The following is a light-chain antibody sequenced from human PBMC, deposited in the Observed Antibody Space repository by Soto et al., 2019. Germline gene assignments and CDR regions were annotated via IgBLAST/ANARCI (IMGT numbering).Light chain of an antibody. CDR1: SGYSNYK. Sequence: QSVLPQPPSAAASLGASVTLTCTLSSGYSNYKVDWYQQRPGKGPRFVMRVGTGGIVGSKGDGIPDRFSVLGSGLNRYLTIKNIQEEDESDYHCGADHGRGSNYVFGTGTKLTVL. V-gene: IGLV9-49*01. CDR3: GADHGRGSNYV. CDR2: VGTGGIVG. J-gene: IGLJ1*01.